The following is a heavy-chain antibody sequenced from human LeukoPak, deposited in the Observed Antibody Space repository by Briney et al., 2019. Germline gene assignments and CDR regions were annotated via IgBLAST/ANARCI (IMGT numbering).Heavy chain of an antibody. CDR1: GFTLSNYW. J-gene: IGHJ4*02. CDR3: VRSLSGSREY. D-gene: IGHD5-24*01. CDR2: INEPGTWP. V-gene: IGHV3-74*03. Sequence: QSGESLKISCAASGFTLSNYWVHWVRQAPGEGLVWVSRINEPGTWPTYEDSVRGRFTISRDNAKNTVSLHMKNLRAEDTAVYYCVRSLSGSREYWGQGTLVTVSS.